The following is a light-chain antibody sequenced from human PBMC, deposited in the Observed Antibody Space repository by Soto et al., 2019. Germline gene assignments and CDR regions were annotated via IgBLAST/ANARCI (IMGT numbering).Light chain of an antibody. V-gene: IGKV3-20*01. CDR1: QSLSINS. J-gene: IGKJ1*01. Sequence: EIVLTQSPGTLSLSPGERATLSCRASQSLSINSLAWYQQKPGQAPRLLIYGASSRATGIPDRFSGSGSGTDFTLTISRLEPEDFAVYYCQQYGTAPWTFGQGTKV. CDR2: GAS. CDR3: QQYGTAPWT.